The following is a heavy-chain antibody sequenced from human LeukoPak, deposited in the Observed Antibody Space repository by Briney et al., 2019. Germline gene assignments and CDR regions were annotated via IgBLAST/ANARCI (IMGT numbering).Heavy chain of an antibody. Sequence: SXXLSLTCTVSGGSISSYYWSWIRQPPGKGLEWIGYIYYSGSTNYNPSLKSRVTISVDTSKNQFSLKLSSVTAADTAVYYCARDLVYSSGWYGGYWYFDLWGRGTLVTVSS. V-gene: IGHV4-59*01. J-gene: IGHJ2*01. CDR2: IYYSGST. CDR3: ARDLVYSSGWYGGYWYFDL. CDR1: GGSISSYY. D-gene: IGHD6-19*01.